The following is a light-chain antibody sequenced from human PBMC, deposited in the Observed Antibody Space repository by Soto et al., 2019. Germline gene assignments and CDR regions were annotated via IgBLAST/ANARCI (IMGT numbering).Light chain of an antibody. CDR1: SSDVGGNKF. Sequence: QSVLTQPPSASGSPGQSVTISCTGTSSDVGGNKFVSWYQQHPGKAPRLIIYEVNRRPSGVPDRFSGSKSGTSASLAITGLQAEDEGHYYCQSYDKRLTAYVFGTGTKVTV. CDR3: QSYDKRLTAYV. V-gene: IGLV2-8*01. J-gene: IGLJ1*01. CDR2: EVN.